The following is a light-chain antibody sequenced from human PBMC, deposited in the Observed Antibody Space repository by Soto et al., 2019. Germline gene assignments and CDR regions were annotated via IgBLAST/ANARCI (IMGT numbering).Light chain of an antibody. CDR2: DAS. Sequence: DIQMTQSPSSLSASVGDRVTITCRASQSISSYLNWYQQKPGKAPKLLIYDASSLQSGVPSRFSGSGSGTEFTLPISSLQAEDFATYYCQQRYSTPPRTFGQGTKVEIK. CDR1: QSISSY. J-gene: IGKJ1*01. V-gene: IGKV1-39*01. CDR3: QQRYSTPPRT.